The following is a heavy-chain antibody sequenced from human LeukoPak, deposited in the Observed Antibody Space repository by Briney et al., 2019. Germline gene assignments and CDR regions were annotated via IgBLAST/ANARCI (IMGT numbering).Heavy chain of an antibody. J-gene: IGHJ5*02. CDR3: AIARRFLEWLPVNWFDP. Sequence: ASVKVSCKASGYTFTSYDINWVRQAPGQGLEWMGWMNPNSGNTGYAQKFQGRVTMTRNTSISTAYMELSSLRSEDTAVYYCAIARRFLEWLPVNWFDPWGQGTLVTVSS. CDR2: MNPNSGNT. D-gene: IGHD3-3*01. CDR1: GYTFTSYD. V-gene: IGHV1-8*01.